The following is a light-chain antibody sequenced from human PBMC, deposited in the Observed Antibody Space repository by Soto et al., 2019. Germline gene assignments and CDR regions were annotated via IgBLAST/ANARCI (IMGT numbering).Light chain of an antibody. CDR1: GSDVGSFDL. J-gene: IGLJ3*02. CDR3: SSYAGGMTWV. CDR2: EGS. Sequence: QSALTQPASVSGSPEQSITISCTGPGSDVGSFDLVSWYQQHPDKAHKLIIFEGSKRPSGVSDRFSGSKSGNRASLTISGLQAEDEADYFCSSYAGGMTWVFGGGTKLTVL. V-gene: IGLV2-23*01.